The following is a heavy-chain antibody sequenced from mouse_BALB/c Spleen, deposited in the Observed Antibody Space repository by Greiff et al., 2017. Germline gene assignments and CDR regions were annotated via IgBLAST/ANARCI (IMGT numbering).Heavy chain of an antibody. CDR3: AREGGYYDYDGPWFAY. D-gene: IGHD2-4*01. Sequence: EVKLQQSGPGLVKPSQSLSLTCSVTGYSITSGYYWNWIRQFPGNKLEWMGYISYDGSNNYNPSLKNRISITRDTSKNQFFLKLNSVTTEDTATYYCAREGGYYDYDGPWFAYWGQGTLVTVSA. V-gene: IGHV3-6*02. CDR2: ISYDGSN. CDR1: GYSITSGYY. J-gene: IGHJ3*01.